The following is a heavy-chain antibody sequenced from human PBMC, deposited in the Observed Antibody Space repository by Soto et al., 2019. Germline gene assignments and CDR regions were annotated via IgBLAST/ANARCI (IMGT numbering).Heavy chain of an antibody. J-gene: IGHJ4*02. CDR3: GRVYCSSTSCYWYFDY. CDR2: INHSGST. CDR1: GGSFSGYY. V-gene: IGHV4-34*01. D-gene: IGHD2-2*01. Sequence: SETLSLTCAVYGGSFSGYYWSWIRQPPGKGLEWIGEINHSGSTNYNPSLKSRVTISVDTSKNQFSLKLSSVTAADTAVYYCGRVYCSSTSCYWYFDYWGQGTLVTVSS.